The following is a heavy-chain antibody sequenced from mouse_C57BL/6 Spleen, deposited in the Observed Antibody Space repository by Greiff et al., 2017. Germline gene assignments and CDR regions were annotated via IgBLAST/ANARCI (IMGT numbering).Heavy chain of an antibody. Sequence: QVQLKQSGAELARPGASVKMSCKASGYTFTSYTMHWVKQRPGQGLEWIGYINPSSGYTKYNQKFKDKATLTADKSSSTAYMQLSSLTSADSAVYYCAREVAVFDYWGQGTTLTVSS. CDR2: INPSSGYT. CDR1: GYTFTSYT. CDR3: AREVAVFDY. J-gene: IGHJ2*01. V-gene: IGHV1-4*01. D-gene: IGHD3-3*01.